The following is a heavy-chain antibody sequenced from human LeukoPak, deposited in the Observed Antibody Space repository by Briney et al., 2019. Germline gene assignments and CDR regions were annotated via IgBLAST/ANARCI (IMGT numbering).Heavy chain of an antibody. CDR2: INHSGST. Sequence: SETLSLTCTVSGGSISSYYWSWLRQPAGKGLEWIGEINHSGSTNYNPSLTSRGTISVETSKNKCSLTRRSVNAEDTAVYYCASMPRYYDFWSGYPLAEYFQHWGQGTLVTVSS. CDR3: ASMPRYYDFWSGYPLAEYFQH. D-gene: IGHD3-3*01. V-gene: IGHV4-34*01. J-gene: IGHJ1*01. CDR1: GGSISSYY.